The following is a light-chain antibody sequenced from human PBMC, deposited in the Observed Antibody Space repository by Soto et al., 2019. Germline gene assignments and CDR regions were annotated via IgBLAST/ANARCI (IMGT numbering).Light chain of an antibody. Sequence: DIQMTQSPSTLSASVGDRVTIPCRASQSISSWLAWYQQKPGEAPNLLIYKASSLESGVPSRFSGSGSGTEFTLTLSRLQRNDFEAHKCKQYNGYLWTLVQDTKV. J-gene: IGKJ1*01. CDR3: KQYNGYLWT. CDR1: QSISSW. V-gene: IGKV1-5*03. CDR2: KAS.